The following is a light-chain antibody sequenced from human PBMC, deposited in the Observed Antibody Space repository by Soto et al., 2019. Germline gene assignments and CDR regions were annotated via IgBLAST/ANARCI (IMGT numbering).Light chain of an antibody. CDR1: QSVGSY. V-gene: IGKV3-20*01. J-gene: IGKJ1*01. CDR2: GAS. CDR3: QQYGSSPPKT. Sequence: EIVLTQSPGTLSLSPGERATLSCRASQSVGSYLAWYQHKPGQAPRLLIYGASSRATGIPDRFSGSGSGTDFTLTISRLEPEDFAVYYCQQYGSSPPKTFGQGTKVDIK.